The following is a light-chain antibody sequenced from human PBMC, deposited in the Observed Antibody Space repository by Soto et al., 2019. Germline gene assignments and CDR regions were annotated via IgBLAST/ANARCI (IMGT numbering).Light chain of an antibody. V-gene: IGKV3-20*01. CDR3: QQYGNSPWT. CDR2: AAS. CDR1: QSVSSNY. J-gene: IGKJ1*01. Sequence: EIVLTQSPGTLSLSPGERATLSCRASQSVSSNYLAWCQQKPGLAPRLLIYAASSRATGIPDRFSGSGSGTDFTLTISRLEPEDFAVYYCQQYGNSPWTFGQGTKVEI.